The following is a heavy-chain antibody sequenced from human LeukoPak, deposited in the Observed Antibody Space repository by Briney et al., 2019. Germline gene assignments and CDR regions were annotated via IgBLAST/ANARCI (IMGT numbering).Heavy chain of an antibody. Sequence: GGSLRLSCAASGFTFSSYGMSWVRQAPGKGLEWVSAISGSGGSTYYADSVKGRFTISRDNSKNTLYLQMNSLRAEDTAVYYCARLVAQLWPPSGSWGFWYYYYYMDVWGKGTTVTISS. CDR2: ISGSGGST. V-gene: IGHV3-23*01. CDR1: GFTFSSYG. D-gene: IGHD3-10*01. J-gene: IGHJ6*03. CDR3: ARLVAQLWPPSGSWGFWYYYYYMDV.